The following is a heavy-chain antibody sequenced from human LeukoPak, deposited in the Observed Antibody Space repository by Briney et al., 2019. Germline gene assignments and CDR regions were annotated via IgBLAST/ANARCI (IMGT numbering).Heavy chain of an antibody. D-gene: IGHD6-13*01. CDR2: ISSSSSYI. CDR3: ARVRRSYTPLYPFRIAAAGTGVDY. CDR1: GFTFSSYS. J-gene: IGHJ4*02. V-gene: IGHV3-21*01. Sequence: GGSLGLSCAASGFTFSSYSMNWVRQAPGKGLEWVSSISSSSSYIYYADSVKGRFTISRDNAKNSLYLQMNSLRAEDTAVYYCARVRRSYTPLYPFRIAAAGTGVDYWGQGTLVTVSS.